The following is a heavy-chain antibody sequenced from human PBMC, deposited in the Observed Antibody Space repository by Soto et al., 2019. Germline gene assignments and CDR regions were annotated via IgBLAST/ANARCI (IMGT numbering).Heavy chain of an antibody. V-gene: IGHV1-8*01. Sequence: ASVKVSCKASGYTFTSYDINWVRQATGQGLEWMGWMNPNSGNTGYAQKFQVRVTMTRNTSISTAYMELSSLRSEDTAVYYCARAKSGWDDAFDIWGQGTMVTVSS. CDR1: GYTFTSYD. D-gene: IGHD6-19*01. J-gene: IGHJ3*02. CDR2: MNPNSGNT. CDR3: ARAKSGWDDAFDI.